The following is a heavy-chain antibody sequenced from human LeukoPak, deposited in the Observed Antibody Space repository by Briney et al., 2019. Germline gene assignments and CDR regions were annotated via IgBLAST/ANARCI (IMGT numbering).Heavy chain of an antibody. CDR1: GYSISSGYY. Sequence: SETLSLTCAVSGYSISSGYYWGWIRQPPGRGLEWIGSIYHSGSTYYNPSLKSRVTISVDTSKNQFSLKLSSVTAADTAVYYCATLPAMRITGYWGQGTLVTVSS. D-gene: IGHD3-3*01. CDR2: IYHSGST. CDR3: ATLPAMRITGY. V-gene: IGHV4-38-2*01. J-gene: IGHJ4*02.